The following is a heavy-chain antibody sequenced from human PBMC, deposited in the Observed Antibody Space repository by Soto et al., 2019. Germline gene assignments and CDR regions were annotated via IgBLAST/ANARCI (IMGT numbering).Heavy chain of an antibody. CDR3: AKDRKQWLVEYYFDY. CDR2: ISYDGSNK. CDR1: GFTFSSYG. J-gene: IGHJ4*02. Sequence: QVQLVESGGGVVQPGRSLRLSCAASGFTFSSYGMHWVRQAPGKGLEWVAVISYDGSNKYYADSVKGRFTISRDNSKNTLYLQMNRLRAEDTAVYYCAKDRKQWLVEYYFDYWGQGTLVTVSS. D-gene: IGHD6-19*01. V-gene: IGHV3-30*18.